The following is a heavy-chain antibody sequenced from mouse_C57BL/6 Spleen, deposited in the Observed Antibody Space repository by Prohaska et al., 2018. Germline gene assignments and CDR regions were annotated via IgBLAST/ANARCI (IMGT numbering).Heavy chain of an antibody. CDR3: ARFQYYGSTSGYFDV. V-gene: IGHV1-81*01. J-gene: IGHJ1*03. Sequence: WVKQRTGQGLEWIGEIYPRSGNTYYNEKFKGKATLTADKSSSTAYMELRSLTSEDSAVYFCARFQYYGSTSGYFDVWGTGTTVTVSS. D-gene: IGHD1-1*01. CDR2: IYPRSGNT.